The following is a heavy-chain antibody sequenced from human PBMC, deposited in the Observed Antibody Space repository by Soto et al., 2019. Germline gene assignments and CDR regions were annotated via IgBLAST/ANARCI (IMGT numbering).Heavy chain of an antibody. CDR3: ARPYCSSTSCSPDE. V-gene: IGHV1-18*01. CDR2: ISAYNGNT. Sequence: ASVKVSCKASGYTFTSYGISWVRQAPGQGLEWMGWISAYNGNTNYAQKLQGRVTMTTDTSTSTAYMELRSLRSDDTAVYYCARPYCSSTSCSPDEWGQGTQVTVSS. D-gene: IGHD2-2*01. CDR1: GYTFTSYG. J-gene: IGHJ4*02.